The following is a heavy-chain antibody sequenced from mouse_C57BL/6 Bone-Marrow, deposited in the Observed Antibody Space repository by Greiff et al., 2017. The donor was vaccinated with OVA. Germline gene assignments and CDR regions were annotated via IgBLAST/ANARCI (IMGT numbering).Heavy chain of an antibody. Sequence: VMLVESGPGLVASSQSLSITCTVSGFSLTSYGVHWVRQPPGKGLEWLVVIWSDGSTTYNSALKSRLSISKDNSKSQVFLKMNSLQTDDTAMYYCARQTSYDYDVEDYYAMDYWGQGTSVTVSS. CDR1: GFSLTSYG. J-gene: IGHJ4*01. V-gene: IGHV2-6-1*01. D-gene: IGHD2-4*01. CDR2: IWSDGST. CDR3: ARQTSYDYDVEDYYAMDY.